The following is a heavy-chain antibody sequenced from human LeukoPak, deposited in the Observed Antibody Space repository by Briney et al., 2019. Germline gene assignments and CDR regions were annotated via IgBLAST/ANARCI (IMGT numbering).Heavy chain of an antibody. Sequence: SVKVSCKASGFTFTRSVVQWVRQARGQRLEWIGWIVVGSDDTNYAQKFQERVTITRDMSTNTASMELSSLRSEDTAVYYCATGYCTNGVCNGFDYWGQGTLVTVS. CDR2: IVVGSDDT. CDR1: GFTFTRSV. CDR3: ATGYCTNGVCNGFDY. D-gene: IGHD2-8*01. V-gene: IGHV1-58*01. J-gene: IGHJ4*02.